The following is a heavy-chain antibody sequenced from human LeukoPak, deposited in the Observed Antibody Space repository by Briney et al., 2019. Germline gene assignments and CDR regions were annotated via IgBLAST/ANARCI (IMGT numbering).Heavy chain of an antibody. J-gene: IGHJ6*03. Sequence: GGSLRLSCAASGFTFSSYGMSWVRQAPGKGLEWVSDISGSGGTTHYADSVKGRFTISRDNSKNTLYLQMNSLRAEDTAVYYCARDEVTMVRGGARSDRYYYMDVWGKGTTVTISS. CDR2: ISGSGGTT. CDR1: GFTFSSYG. CDR3: ARDEVTMVRGGARSDRYYYMDV. V-gene: IGHV3-23*01. D-gene: IGHD3-10*01.